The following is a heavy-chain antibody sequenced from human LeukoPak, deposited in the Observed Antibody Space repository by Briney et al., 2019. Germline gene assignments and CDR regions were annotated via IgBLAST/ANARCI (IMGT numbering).Heavy chain of an antibody. D-gene: IGHD3-22*01. V-gene: IGHV3-74*01. CDR2: INSDGSST. CDR1: GFTFSSYW. CDR3: AKDGDDSSGYYSVHFDY. J-gene: IGHJ4*02. Sequence: GGSLRLSCAASGFTFSSYWMHWVRQAPGKGLVWVSRINSDGSSTSYADSVKGRFTISRDNAKNTLYLQMNSLRAEDTAVYYCAKDGDDSSGYYSVHFDYWGQGTLVTVSS.